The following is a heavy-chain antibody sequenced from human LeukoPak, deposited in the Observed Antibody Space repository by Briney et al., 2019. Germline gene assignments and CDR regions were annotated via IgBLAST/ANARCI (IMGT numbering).Heavy chain of an antibody. J-gene: IGHJ6*04. CDR1: GFTFGDYA. CDR2: ISSSGSTI. D-gene: IGHD3-10*02. V-gene: IGHV3-48*03. Sequence: PGGSLRLSCTASGFTFGDYAMSWVRQAPGKGLEWVSYISSSGSTIYCADSVKGRFTISRDNAKNSLYLQMNSLRAEDTAVYYCAELGITMIGGVWGKGTTVTISS. CDR3: AELGITMIGGV.